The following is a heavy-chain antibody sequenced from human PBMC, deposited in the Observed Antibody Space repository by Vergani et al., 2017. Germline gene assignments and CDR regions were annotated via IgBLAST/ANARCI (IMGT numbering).Heavy chain of an antibody. V-gene: IGHV4-59*01. CDR3: ARDGPDWFDP. CDR1: GGSISRYY. J-gene: IGHJ5*02. CDR2: IYYSGST. Sequence: QVQLQESGPGLVKPSETLSLTCTVSGGSISRYYWSWIRQPPGKGLEWIGYIYYSGSTNYNPSLKSRVTISVDTSKNQFSLKLSSVTAADTAVYYCARDGPDWFDPWGQGTLVTVSS.